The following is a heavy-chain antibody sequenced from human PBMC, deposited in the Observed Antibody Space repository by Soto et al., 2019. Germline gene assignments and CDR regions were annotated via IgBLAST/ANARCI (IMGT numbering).Heavy chain of an antibody. CDR1: GGSISSYY. CDR3: ARLPYSGYDSSTIDEDYYFDY. V-gene: IGHV4-59*08. J-gene: IGHJ4*02. Sequence: SETLCLNCTVSGGSISSYYWGWIRQPPGKGLEWIGFIYYSGSTNYNPSLKSRVTISVDTSKNQFSLKLSSVTAADTAVYYCARLPYSGYDSSTIDEDYYFDYWGQGTLVTVSS. CDR2: IYYSGST. D-gene: IGHD5-12*01.